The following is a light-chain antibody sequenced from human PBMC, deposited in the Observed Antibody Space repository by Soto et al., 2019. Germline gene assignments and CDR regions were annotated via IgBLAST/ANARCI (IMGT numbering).Light chain of an antibody. Sequence: EIVLTQSPGTLSLSPGERATLSCRASQSISSSYLAWYQQKPGQAPRLLVYGASSRATGIPDRFSGSGSGPDFTLTISRLETEDFALYYCQKYSSTFWTFGQGTKVEIK. CDR1: QSISSSY. V-gene: IGKV3-20*01. CDR3: QKYSSTFWT. CDR2: GAS. J-gene: IGKJ1*01.